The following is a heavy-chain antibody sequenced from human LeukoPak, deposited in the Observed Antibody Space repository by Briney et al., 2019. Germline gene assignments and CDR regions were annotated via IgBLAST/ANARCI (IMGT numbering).Heavy chain of an antibody. D-gene: IGHD3-9*01. CDR2: IYYSGST. V-gene: IGHV4-30-4*01. Sequence: SQTLSLTCTVSGGSISSGDYHWSWIRQPPGKGLEWIGYIYYSGSTYYNPSLKSRVTISVDTSKNQFSLKLSSVTAADTAVYYCAREVYDILTGYFRFDYWGQGTLVTVSS. CDR3: AREVYDILTGYFRFDY. CDR1: GGSISSGDYH. J-gene: IGHJ4*02.